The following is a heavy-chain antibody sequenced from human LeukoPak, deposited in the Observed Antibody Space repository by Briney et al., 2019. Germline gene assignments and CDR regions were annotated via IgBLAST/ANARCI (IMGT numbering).Heavy chain of an antibody. CDR1: GGTFSSYA. J-gene: IGHJ6*03. V-gene: IGHV1-69*05. CDR2: IIPIFGTA. Sequence: ASVKVSCKASGGTFSSYAISWVRQAPGQGLEWMGGIIPIFGTANYAQKFQGRVTITTDESTSTAYMELSSLRSEDTAVYYCARGSISSGIAVATDYYYMDVWGKGTTVTVSS. CDR3: ARGSISSGIAVATDYYYMDV. D-gene: IGHD6-19*01.